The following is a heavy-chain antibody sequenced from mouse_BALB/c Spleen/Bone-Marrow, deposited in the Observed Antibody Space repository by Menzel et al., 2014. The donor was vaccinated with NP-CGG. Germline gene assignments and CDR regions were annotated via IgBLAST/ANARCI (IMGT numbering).Heavy chain of an antibody. D-gene: IGHD1-1*01. CDR3: ARLGYYGAMAY. J-gene: IGHJ4*01. CDR1: RFDFSRYW. V-gene: IGHV4-1*02. CDR2: IKPDSRTI. Sequence: EVHLVESGGGLVQPGGSLKLSCAASRFDFSRYWMTWVRRAPGKGLEWIGEIKPDSRTINYSPSLKKKFIISRDDAKXTLYLQMSKVRSEDTALYYCARLGYYGAMAYWGQGTSVTVSS.